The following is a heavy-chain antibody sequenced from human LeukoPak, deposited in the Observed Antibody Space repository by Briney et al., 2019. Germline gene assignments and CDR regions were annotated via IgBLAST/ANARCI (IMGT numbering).Heavy chain of an antibody. J-gene: IGHJ4*02. V-gene: IGHV4-59*01. CDR2: IYYSGST. Sequence: SETLSLTCAVYGGSFSDYYWSWIRQPPGKGLEWIGYIYYSGSTNYNPSLKSRVTISVDTSKNQFSLKLSSVTAADTAVYYCAGAPATYYFDYWGQGTLVTVSS. D-gene: IGHD5-12*01. CDR1: GGSFSDYY. CDR3: AGAPATYYFDY.